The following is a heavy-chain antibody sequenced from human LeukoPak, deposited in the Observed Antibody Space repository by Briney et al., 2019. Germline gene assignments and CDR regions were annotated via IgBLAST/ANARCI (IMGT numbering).Heavy chain of an antibody. CDR1: AFTFSSYW. CDR3: AKTSGGGRWQVWFDY. J-gene: IGHJ4*02. Sequence: PGGSLRLSCAASAFTFSSYWMTWVRQAPGKGLEWVANIKQDGSEKYYVDSVKGRFTISRDNAKNSLYLQMNSLRAEDTAVYYCAKTSGGGRWQVWFDYWGQGTLVTVSS. V-gene: IGHV3-7*01. D-gene: IGHD6-19*01. CDR2: IKQDGSEK.